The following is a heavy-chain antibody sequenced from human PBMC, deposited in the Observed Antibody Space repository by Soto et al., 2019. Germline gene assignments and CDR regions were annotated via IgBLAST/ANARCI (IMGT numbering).Heavy chain of an antibody. D-gene: IGHD6-6*01. CDR3: AKDSIAARRMGYLQX. Sequence: GGSLRLSCAASGFTFDDYAMHWVRQAPGKGLEWVACISWNSGSIVYADSVKVRFNMSRDNAKNSLYLQMNSLRAEDTALYYCAKDSIAARRMGYLQXWGQGTLVTVSX. J-gene: IGHJ1*01. V-gene: IGHV3-9*01. CDR2: ISWNSGSI. CDR1: GFTFDDYA.